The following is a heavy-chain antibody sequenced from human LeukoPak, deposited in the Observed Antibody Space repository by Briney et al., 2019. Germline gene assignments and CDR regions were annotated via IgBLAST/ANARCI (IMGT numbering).Heavy chain of an antibody. CDR1: GYTFTSYD. CDR3: ARGENDYGAPVAHDAFDI. D-gene: IGHD4-17*01. Sequence: ASVKVSCKASGYTFTSYDINWVRQATGQGLEWMGWMNPNSGNTGFAQKFQGRVTMTRNTSISTAYMELSSLRSEDTAVYYCARGENDYGAPVAHDAFDIWGKGKRVTVSS. CDR2: MNPNSGNT. J-gene: IGHJ3*02. V-gene: IGHV1-8*01.